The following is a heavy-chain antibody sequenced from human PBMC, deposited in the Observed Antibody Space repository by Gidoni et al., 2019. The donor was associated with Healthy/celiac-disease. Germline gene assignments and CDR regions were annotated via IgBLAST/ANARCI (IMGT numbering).Heavy chain of an antibody. CDR1: GSTFSGSA. D-gene: IGHD6-13*01. CDR2: IRSKANSYAT. J-gene: IGHJ6*02. Sequence: EVQLVESGGGLVQPGGSLKLSCAASGSTFSGSAMHWVRQASGKGLEWVGRIRSKANSYATAYAASVKGRFTISRDDSKNTAYLQMNSLKTEDTAVYYCTSSSWYYYYYGMDVWGQGTTVTVSS. V-gene: IGHV3-73*01. CDR3: TSSSWYYYYYGMDV.